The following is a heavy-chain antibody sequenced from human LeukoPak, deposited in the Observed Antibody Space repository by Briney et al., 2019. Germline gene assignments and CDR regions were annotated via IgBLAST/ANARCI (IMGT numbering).Heavy chain of an antibody. CDR2: IYPRDSDT. CDR3: ARRQYSGYDFDF. Sequence: RGESLKISCKGSGYIFTNYWIGWVRQMPGKGLEWMGIIYPRDSDTRYSPSFQGQVTVSADKSIGTAYLQWSSLEASDTAMYYCARRQYSGYDFDFWGQGTLVTVSS. J-gene: IGHJ4*02. V-gene: IGHV5-51*01. D-gene: IGHD5-12*01. CDR1: GYIFTNYW.